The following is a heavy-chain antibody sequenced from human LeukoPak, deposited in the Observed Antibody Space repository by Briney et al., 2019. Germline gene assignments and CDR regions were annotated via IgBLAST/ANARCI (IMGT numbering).Heavy chain of an antibody. V-gene: IGHV3-9*01. D-gene: IGHD3-22*01. CDR3: ARDHYYDSSGYHYFDY. Sequence: GGSLRLSCAASGFTFDNYAMHWVRQVPGKGLEWVSGISWNSGRIGYADSVKGRPTISRDNAKNSLYLQMNSLRAEDTALYYCARDHYYDSSGYHYFDYWGQGTLVTVSA. J-gene: IGHJ4*02. CDR1: GFTFDNYA. CDR2: ISWNSGRI.